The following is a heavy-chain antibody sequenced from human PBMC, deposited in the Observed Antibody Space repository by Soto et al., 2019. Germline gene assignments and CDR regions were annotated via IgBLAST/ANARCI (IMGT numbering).Heavy chain of an antibody. J-gene: IGHJ4*02. CDR3: ANLLVQIWY. D-gene: IGHD3-10*01. Sequence: QVQLVESGGGVVQPGRSLRLSCAASGFTFSSYGMHWVRQAPGKGLEWVAVISYDGSNKYYADSVKGRFTISRDNSKNTLYLQMNSLRAEDTAVYYCANLLVQIWYWGQGTLVTVSS. V-gene: IGHV3-30*18. CDR1: GFTFSSYG. CDR2: ISYDGSNK.